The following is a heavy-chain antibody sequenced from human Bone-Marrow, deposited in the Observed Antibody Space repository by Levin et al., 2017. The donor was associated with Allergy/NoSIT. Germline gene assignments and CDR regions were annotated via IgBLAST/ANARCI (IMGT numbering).Heavy chain of an antibody. J-gene: IGHJ3*02. V-gene: IGHV3-7*01. CDR2: VKADGSDK. CDR1: GFTFNNYY. CDR3: AREGGGQVGTGGFDI. D-gene: IGHD4-23*01. Sequence: PTGGSLRLSCEASGFTFNNYYMNWVRQAPGKGLEWVANVKADGSDKYYVDSVKGRFTISRDNGKNSMYLQMNSLRDEDTAVYYCAREGGGQVGTGGFDIWGQGTMVTVS.